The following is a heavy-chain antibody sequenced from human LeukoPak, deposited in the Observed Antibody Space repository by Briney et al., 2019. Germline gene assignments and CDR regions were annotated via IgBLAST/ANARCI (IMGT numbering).Heavy chain of an antibody. D-gene: IGHD4-4*01. V-gene: IGHV3-11*01. CDR2: ISSSGTTI. J-gene: IGHJ3*02. Sequence: GGSLRLSCAASGFIFRDYYMSWIRQAPGKGLEWVSYISSSGTTIFYADSVKGRFTISRDSAKNSLYLQMNSLKAEDTAVYYCASSHPTVTTGFHAFDIWGQGTMVTVSS. CDR1: GFIFRDYY. CDR3: ASSHPTVTTGFHAFDI.